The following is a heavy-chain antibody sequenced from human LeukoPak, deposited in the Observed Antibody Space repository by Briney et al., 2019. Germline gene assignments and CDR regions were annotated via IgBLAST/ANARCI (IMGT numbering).Heavy chain of an antibody. CDR2: INPNSGGT. V-gene: IGHV1-2*02. J-gene: IGHJ4*02. D-gene: IGHD2-2*01. Sequence: ASVKVSCKASGYTFTGYYMHWVRQAPGQGLGWMGWINPNSGGTNYAQKFQGRVTMTRDTSISTAYMELSSLRSEDTAVYYCARAGVVPAAQPYFDYWGQGTLVTVSS. CDR3: ARAGVVPAAQPYFDY. CDR1: GYTFTGYY.